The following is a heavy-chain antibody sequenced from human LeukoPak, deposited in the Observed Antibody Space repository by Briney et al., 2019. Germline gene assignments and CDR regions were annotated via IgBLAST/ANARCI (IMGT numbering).Heavy chain of an antibody. CDR2: VRFDGSNK. D-gene: IGHD2-2*01. CDR3: AKFNRQYCSSTMCYGGFDY. J-gene: IGHJ4*02. CDR1: GFTFSSYG. V-gene: IGHV3-30*02. Sequence: GGSLRLSCVASGFTFSSYGMDWVRQAPGKGRKGVAFVRFDGSNKHYAESVQGRFTISRDNSKNTLYLQMNNLRPEDTAVYYCAKFNRQYCSSTMCYGGFDYWGQGTLVTVSS.